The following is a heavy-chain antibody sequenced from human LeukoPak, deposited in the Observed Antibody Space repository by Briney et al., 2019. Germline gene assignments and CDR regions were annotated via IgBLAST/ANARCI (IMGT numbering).Heavy chain of an antibody. V-gene: IGHV1-69*04. D-gene: IGHD2-15*01. Sequence: GASVKVSCKASGGTFSSYAISWVRQAPGQGLEWMGRIIPILGIASYAQKFQGRVTITADKSTSTAYMELSSLRSEDTAVYYCAGLVVAATEDAFDIWGQGTMVTVSS. J-gene: IGHJ3*02. CDR3: AGLVVAATEDAFDI. CDR1: GGTFSSYA. CDR2: IIPILGIA.